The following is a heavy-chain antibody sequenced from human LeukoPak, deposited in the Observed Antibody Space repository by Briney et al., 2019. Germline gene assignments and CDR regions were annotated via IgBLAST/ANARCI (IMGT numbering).Heavy chain of an antibody. Sequence: SETLSLTCAVYGGSFSGYYWSWIRQPPGKGLEWIGEINHSGSTNYNPSLKSRVTISVDTSKNQFSLKLSSVAAADTAVYYCARGGNYVLDYWGQGTLVTVSS. J-gene: IGHJ4*02. CDR1: GGSFSGYY. CDR2: INHSGST. V-gene: IGHV4-34*01. D-gene: IGHD4-4*01. CDR3: ARGGNYVLDY.